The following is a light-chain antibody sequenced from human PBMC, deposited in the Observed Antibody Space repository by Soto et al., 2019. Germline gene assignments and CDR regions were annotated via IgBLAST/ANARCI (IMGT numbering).Light chain of an antibody. Sequence: QSVLTQVASVSGPPGQSITISCTGTSTDVARYNYVSWYQQHPDKAPKLMIYEVTNRPSGVSNRFSGSKSGNTASLTISGLQAEDEADYYCSSYTSSSTAVFGTGTKVTVL. CDR2: EVT. V-gene: IGLV2-14*01. J-gene: IGLJ1*01. CDR1: STDVARYNY. CDR3: SSYTSSSTAV.